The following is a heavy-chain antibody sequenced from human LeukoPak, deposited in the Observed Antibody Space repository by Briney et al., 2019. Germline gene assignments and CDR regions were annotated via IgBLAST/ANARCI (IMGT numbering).Heavy chain of an antibody. CDR2: INPSGGST. Sequence: GASVKVSCKXSGYTFTSYYMHWVRQAPGQGLEWMGIINPSGGSTSYSQKFQGRVTMTRDTSTSTVYMELSSLRSEDTAVYYCARVIAVAGRGPYYFDYWGQGTLVTVSS. V-gene: IGHV1-46*03. D-gene: IGHD6-19*01. CDR1: GYTFTSYY. J-gene: IGHJ4*02. CDR3: ARVIAVAGRGPYYFDY.